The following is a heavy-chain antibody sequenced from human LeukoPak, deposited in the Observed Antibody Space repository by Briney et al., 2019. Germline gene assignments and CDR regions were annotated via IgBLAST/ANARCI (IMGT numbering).Heavy chain of an antibody. CDR1: GFTFRSYE. D-gene: IGHD5-24*01. J-gene: IGHJ4*02. V-gene: IGHV3-48*03. CDR3: ARGDGYDFFDY. Sequence: GGSLRLSCAAPGFTFRSYEMNWVRQAPGKGLEWVSYISTSGSTIYYADSVKGRFTISRDNSENTLYLQMNSLRAEDTAVYYCARGDGYDFFDYWGQGTLVTVSS. CDR2: ISTSGSTI.